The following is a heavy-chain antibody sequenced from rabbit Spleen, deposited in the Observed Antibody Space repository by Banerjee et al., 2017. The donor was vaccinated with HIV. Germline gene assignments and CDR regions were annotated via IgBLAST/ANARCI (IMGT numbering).Heavy chain of an antibody. CDR2: IYGGDGST. V-gene: IGHV1S45*01. Sequence: QEQLVESGGGLVKPGTSLTLTCIASGVSFSGSPYMCWVRQAPGKGLEWIACIYGGDGSTVYASWAKGRFTISKTSSTTVTLQMTSLTAADTATYFCARETSSGWGVVSFYFNLWGPGTLVTVS. CDR3: ARETSSGWGVVSFYFNL. CDR1: GVSFSGSPY. D-gene: IGHD4-1*01. J-gene: IGHJ4*01.